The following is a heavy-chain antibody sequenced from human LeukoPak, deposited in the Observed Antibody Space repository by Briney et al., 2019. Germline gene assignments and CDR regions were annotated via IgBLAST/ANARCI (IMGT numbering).Heavy chain of an antibody. D-gene: IGHD2-2*02. Sequence: GGSLRLSCAASGFTFSSYAMSWVRQAPGKGLEWVSAISGGGGSTYYADSVKGRFTISRDNSKNTLYLQMNSLRAEDTAVYYCAKGDIVVVPAAITRFDYWGQGTLVTVSS. CDR2: ISGGGGST. J-gene: IGHJ4*02. CDR1: GFTFSSYA. V-gene: IGHV3-23*01. CDR3: AKGDIVVVPAAITRFDY.